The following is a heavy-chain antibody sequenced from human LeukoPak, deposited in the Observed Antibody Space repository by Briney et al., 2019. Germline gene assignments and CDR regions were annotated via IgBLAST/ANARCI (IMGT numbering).Heavy chain of an antibody. V-gene: IGHV1-46*01. CDR3: ARGDYYGSGSYFP. D-gene: IGHD3-10*01. CDR1: GGTFSSYA. Sequence: ASVKVSCKASGGTFSSYAISWVRQAPGQGLEWMGIINPSGGSTSYAQKFQGRVTMTRDTSTSTVYMELSSLRSEDTAVYYCARGDYYGSGSYFPWGQGTLVTVSS. J-gene: IGHJ5*02. CDR2: INPSGGST.